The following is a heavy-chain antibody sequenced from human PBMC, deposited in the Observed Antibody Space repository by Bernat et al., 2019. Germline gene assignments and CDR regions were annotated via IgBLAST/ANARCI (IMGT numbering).Heavy chain of an antibody. V-gene: IGHV4-39*07. J-gene: IGHJ4*02. CDR1: GGSISSGGYY. CDR2: IYHSGST. D-gene: IGHD3-9*01. CDR3: ARDSAAVYYDILTGYYNLSFDY. Sequence: QVQLQESGPGLVKPSQTLSLTCTVSGGSISSGGYYWSWIRQHPGKGLEWIGSIYHSGSTYYNPSLKSRVTISVDTSKNQFSLKLSSVTAADTAVYYCARDSAAVYYDILTGYYNLSFDYWGQGTLVTVSS.